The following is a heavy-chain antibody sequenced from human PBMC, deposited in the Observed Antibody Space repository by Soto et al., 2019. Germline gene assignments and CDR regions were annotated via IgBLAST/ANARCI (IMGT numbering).Heavy chain of an antibody. CDR1: GFTVSNNY. CDR3: ASTEYSSSSNQFDY. D-gene: IGHD6-6*01. CDR2: IYTDDTT. Sequence: PGGSLRLSCAASGFTVSNNYMSWVRQAPGKGLEWIAVIYTDDTTYYADSMKGRFTVSRDNSKNTLYLHMNSLRAEDTAVYYCASTEYSSSSNQFDYWGQGTLVHVSS. J-gene: IGHJ4*02. V-gene: IGHV3-53*01.